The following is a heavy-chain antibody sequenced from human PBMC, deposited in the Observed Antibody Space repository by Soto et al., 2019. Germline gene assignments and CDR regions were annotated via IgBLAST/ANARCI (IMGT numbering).Heavy chain of an antibody. J-gene: IGHJ6*02. D-gene: IGHD6-13*01. CDR2: INPNSGGT. V-gene: IGHV1-2*04. Sequence: ASVKVSCKASGYTFTGYYMPWVRQAPGQGLEWMGWINPNSGGTNYAQKFQGWVTMTRDTSISTAYMELSRLRSDDTAVYYCAREQYSSSWYHGYYYYGMDVWGQGTTVTVSS. CDR1: GYTFTGYY. CDR3: AREQYSSSWYHGYYYYGMDV.